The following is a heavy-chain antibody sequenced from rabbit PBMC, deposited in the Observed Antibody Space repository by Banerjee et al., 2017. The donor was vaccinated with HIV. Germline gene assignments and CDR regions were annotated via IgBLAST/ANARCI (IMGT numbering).Heavy chain of an antibody. V-gene: IGHV1S47*01. CDR1: GFDFNNYG. CDR2: IDPLFNNT. D-gene: IGHD1-1*01. Sequence: QEQLVESGGGLVQPGGSLVLSCKVSGFDFNNYGVTWVRQAPGKGLEWIGYIDPLFNNTYYATWVNGRFTISSHNAQNTLYLQLNSLTAADTATYFCVRDFPYSSSIDLWGPGTLVTVS. J-gene: IGHJ4*01. CDR3: VRDFPYSSSIDL.